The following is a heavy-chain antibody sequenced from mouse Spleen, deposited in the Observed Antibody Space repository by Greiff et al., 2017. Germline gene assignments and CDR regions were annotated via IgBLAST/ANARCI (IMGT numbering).Heavy chain of an antibody. Sequence: QVQLQQPGAELVRPGTSVKLSCKASGYTFTSYWMHWVKQRPGQGLEWIGVIDPSDSYTNYNQKFKGKATLTVDTSSSTAYMQLSSLTSEDSAVYYCARDYYGRSGGYFDVWGAGTTVTVSS. D-gene: IGHD1-2*01. CDR3: ARDYYGRSGGYFDV. J-gene: IGHJ1*01. CDR2: IDPSDSYT. V-gene: IGHV1-59*01. CDR1: GYTFTSYW.